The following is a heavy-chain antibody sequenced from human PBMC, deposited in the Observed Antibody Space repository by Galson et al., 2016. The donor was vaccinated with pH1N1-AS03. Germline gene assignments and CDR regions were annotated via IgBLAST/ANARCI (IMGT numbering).Heavy chain of an antibody. CDR2: IDSDDDK. CDR3: ARVWGAAAGYFDY. CDR1: GFSLTSPGVC. J-gene: IGHJ4*02. Sequence: PALVKPTQTLTLTCSFSGFSLTSPGVCVTWVRQPPGKALEWLATIDSDDDKYYTTSLKTRLTISKDTSKNQVVLTMTNMDHVDTATYYCARVWGAAAGYFDYWGPGNLVVVSS. V-gene: IGHV2-70*18. D-gene: IGHD6-13*01.